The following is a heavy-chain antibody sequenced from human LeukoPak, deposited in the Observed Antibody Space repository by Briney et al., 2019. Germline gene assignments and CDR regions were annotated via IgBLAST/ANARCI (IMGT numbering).Heavy chain of an antibody. CDR1: GGSITSGSYF. J-gene: IGHJ4*02. Sequence: SETLSLTCTVSGGSITSGSYFWTWIRQPAGKGLEWLGRMQTNGNTNYNPSLKSRVAISIDTSKNQFSLQLSSVPAADTAVYYCARGLSNAWEVQAYWGQGTLVTVSS. V-gene: IGHV4-61*02. CDR2: MQTNGNT. CDR3: ARGLSNAWEVQAY. D-gene: IGHD1-26*01.